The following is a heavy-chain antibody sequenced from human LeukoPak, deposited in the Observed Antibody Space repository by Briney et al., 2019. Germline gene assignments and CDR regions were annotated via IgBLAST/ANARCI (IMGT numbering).Heavy chain of an antibody. V-gene: IGHV3-30*18. D-gene: IGHD4-11*01. J-gene: IGHJ4*02. CDR2: ISYDGSNK. CDR3: ANLGGAAYSIDY. Sequence: PGRSLRLSCAASGFTFSSYGMHWVRQAPGKGLEWVAVISYDGSNKYYADSVKGRFTISRDNSKNTLYLQMNSLRAEDTAVYYCANLGGAAYSIDYWGQGTLVIVSS. CDR1: GFTFSSYG.